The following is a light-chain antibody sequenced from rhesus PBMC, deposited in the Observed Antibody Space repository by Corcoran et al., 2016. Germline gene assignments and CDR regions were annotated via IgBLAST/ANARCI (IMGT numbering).Light chain of an antibody. Sequence: DIVMTQSPDSPAVSLGERATINRKSSQSLLYSPYNKNYLAWTQQKPGQAPKLLSYWASPREPGVPDRVSGSGCGTDLTLAISGLLAEGVAVYYWQQYYSSPLTFGGGTKVEIK. CDR2: WAS. J-gene: IGKJ4*01. V-gene: IGKV4-1*01. CDR3: QQYYSSPLT. CDR1: QSLLYSPYNKNY.